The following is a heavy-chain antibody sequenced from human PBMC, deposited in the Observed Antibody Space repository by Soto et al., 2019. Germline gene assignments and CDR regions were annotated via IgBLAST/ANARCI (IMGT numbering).Heavy chain of an antibody. CDR1: GFTFSGSA. CDR2: IRNKANSYAT. J-gene: IGHJ6*02. CDR3: TRQEYYYDSSGYYKDYYYGMDV. D-gene: IGHD3-22*01. V-gene: IGHV3-73*01. Sequence: GGSLRLSCAAPGFTFSGSAMHWVRQASGKGLEWVGRIRNKANSYATAYAASVKGGFTISRDDSKNTAYLQMNSLKTEDTAVYYCTRQEYYYDSSGYYKDYYYGMDVWGQGTTVTVSS.